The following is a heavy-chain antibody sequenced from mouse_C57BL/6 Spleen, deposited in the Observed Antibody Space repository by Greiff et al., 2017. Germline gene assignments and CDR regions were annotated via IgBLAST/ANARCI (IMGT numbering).Heavy chain of an antibody. CDR2: INPNSGST. CDR3: ARWATTVVARYFDG. Sequence: QVQPQQPGAELVKPGASVKMSRKASGYTFPSYWMHWVKQRPGQGLEWIGMINPNSGSTNYNEKFKSKATLTVDKSSSTAYMQLSSLTSEDSAVYYCARWATTVVARYFDGWGTGTTVTVAS. J-gene: IGHJ1*03. V-gene: IGHV1-64*01. D-gene: IGHD1-1*01. CDR1: GYTFPSYW.